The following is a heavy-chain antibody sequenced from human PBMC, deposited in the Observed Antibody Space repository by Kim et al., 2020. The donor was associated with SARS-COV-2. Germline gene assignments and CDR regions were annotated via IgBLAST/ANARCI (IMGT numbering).Heavy chain of an antibody. D-gene: IGHD2-21*01. CDR1: GFSFSNYA. Sequence: GGSLRLSCAASGFSFSNYAMSWVRQAPGKGLEWVSGMSGSGETTYSADSVKGRFSVSRDNSKNTLYLHMSSLRAEDTAVYYCAKEGWGSMYYFDYWGQGTLVTVSS. J-gene: IGHJ4*02. CDR3: AKEGWGSMYYFDY. CDR2: MSGSGETT. V-gene: IGHV3-23*01.